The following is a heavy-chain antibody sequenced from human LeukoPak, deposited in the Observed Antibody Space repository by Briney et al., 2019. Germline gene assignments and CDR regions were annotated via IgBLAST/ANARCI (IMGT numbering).Heavy chain of an antibody. D-gene: IGHD1-26*01. V-gene: IGHV4-39*07. CDR2: IYYSGST. CDR3: ARVSTVGATHFDY. J-gene: IGHJ4*02. CDR1: GGSISSSSYY. Sequence: SETLSLTCTVSGGSISSSSYYWGWIRQPPGKGLEWIGSIYYSGSTYYNPSLKSRVTISVDTSKNQFSLKLSSVTAADTAVYYCARVSTVGATHFDYWGQGTLVTVSS.